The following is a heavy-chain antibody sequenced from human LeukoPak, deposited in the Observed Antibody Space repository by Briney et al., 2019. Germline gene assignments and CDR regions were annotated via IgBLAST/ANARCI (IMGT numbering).Heavy chain of an antibody. V-gene: IGHV1-18*01. Sequence: GASVKVSCKASGYTFTSYGISWVRQAPGQGLEWMGWISAYNGNTNYAQKLQGRVTMTTDTSTSTAYMELRSLRSDDTAVYYCARPHTLYSSSWPVGGAFDIWGQGTMVTVSS. CDR1: GYTFTSYG. CDR2: ISAYNGNT. J-gene: IGHJ3*02. CDR3: ARPHTLYSSSWPVGGAFDI. D-gene: IGHD6-13*01.